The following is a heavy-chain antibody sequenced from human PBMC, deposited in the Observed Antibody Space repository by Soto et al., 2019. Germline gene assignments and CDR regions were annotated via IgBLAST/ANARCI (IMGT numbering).Heavy chain of an antibody. CDR3: ARYCSGGSCYSLDAFDI. D-gene: IGHD2-15*01. CDR2: INPNSGGT. V-gene: IGHV1-2*02. Sequence: ASVKVSCKASGYTFTGYYMHWVRQAPGQGLEWMGWINPNSGGTNYAQKFQGRVTMTRDTSISTAYMELSRLRSDDTAVYYCARYCSGGSCYSLDAFDIWGQGTIVAV. CDR1: GYTFTGYY. J-gene: IGHJ3*02.